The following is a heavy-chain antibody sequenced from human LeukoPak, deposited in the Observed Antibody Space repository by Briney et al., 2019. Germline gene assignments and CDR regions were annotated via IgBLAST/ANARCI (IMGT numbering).Heavy chain of an antibody. CDR2: INPNSGGT. V-gene: IGHV1-2*02. CDR1: GYTFTGYY. D-gene: IGHD2-2*02. Sequence: ASVKVSCKASGYTFTGYYMHWVRQAPGQGLEWMGWINPNSGGTNYAQKFQGRVTMTRDTSISTAYMELSRLRSDDTAVYYCARDQYRSNYAFEIWGQGTMVTVSS. J-gene: IGHJ3*02. CDR3: ARDQYRSNYAFEI.